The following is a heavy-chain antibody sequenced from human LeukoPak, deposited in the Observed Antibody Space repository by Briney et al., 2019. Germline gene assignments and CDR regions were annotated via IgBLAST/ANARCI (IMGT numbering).Heavy chain of an antibody. Sequence: GPVKVSCKASGYTFTSYDINWVRQATGQGLEWMGWMNPNSGNTGYAQKFQGRVTITRNTSISTAYMELSSLRSDDTAVYYCARDRSSSYSLNAFDIWGQGTMVTVSS. J-gene: IGHJ3*02. CDR3: ARDRSSSYSLNAFDI. CDR2: MNPNSGNT. D-gene: IGHD6-6*01. CDR1: GYTFTSYD. V-gene: IGHV1-8*03.